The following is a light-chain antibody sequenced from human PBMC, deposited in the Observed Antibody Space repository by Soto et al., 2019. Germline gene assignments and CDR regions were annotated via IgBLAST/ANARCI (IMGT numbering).Light chain of an antibody. Sequence: ENVLKQSPGTLSLSTGERATLSCRASQSVSSRFLAWYQQKPGQAPRLLIYDASNRATGIPARFSGGGSGTDFTLTISRLEPEDFALYYCHQYDNSPLTFGGVAIVAIK. CDR3: HQYDNSPLT. J-gene: IGKJ4*01. V-gene: IGKV3-20*01. CDR1: QSVSSRF. CDR2: DAS.